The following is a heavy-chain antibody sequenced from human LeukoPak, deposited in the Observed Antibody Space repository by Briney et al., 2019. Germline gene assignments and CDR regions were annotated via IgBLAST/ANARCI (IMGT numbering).Heavy chain of an antibody. Sequence: GASVKVSCKASGYTFTSYGISWVRQAPGQGLEWMGWISAYNGNTNYAQNLQGRVTMTTDTSTSTVYLELRSLRAEDTAVYYGARDNWFDPWGQGTLVTVSS. J-gene: IGHJ5*02. V-gene: IGHV1-18*01. CDR3: ARDNWFDP. CDR2: ISAYNGNT. CDR1: GYTFTSYG.